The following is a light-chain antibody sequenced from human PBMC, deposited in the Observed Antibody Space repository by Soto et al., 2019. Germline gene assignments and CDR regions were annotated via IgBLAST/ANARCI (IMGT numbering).Light chain of an antibody. CDR3: QQYNTFWT. V-gene: IGKV1-5*01. Sequence: DIQMTQSPSTLSAFVGDRVTITCRASQSISSWLAWYQQKPGKAPKLLIYDVSSLESGVPSRFSGSGSGTEFTLTISSLQPDDVATYYCQQYNTFWTFGQGTKVDIK. CDR2: DVS. CDR1: QSISSW. J-gene: IGKJ1*01.